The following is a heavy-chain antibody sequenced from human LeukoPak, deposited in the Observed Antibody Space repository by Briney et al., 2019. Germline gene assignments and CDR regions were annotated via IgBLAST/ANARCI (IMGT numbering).Heavy chain of an antibody. Sequence: GGSLRLSCAASRFTFSTYAMSWVRQAPGKGLEWVSAISGSGGSTYYADSVKGRFTISRDNSKNTLYLQMNSLRAEDTAVYYCAKEGTKDTRFDYWGQGTLVTDSS. CDR2: ISGSGGST. CDR1: RFTFSTYA. CDR3: AKEGTKDTRFDY. J-gene: IGHJ4*02. D-gene: IGHD2-8*01. V-gene: IGHV3-23*01.